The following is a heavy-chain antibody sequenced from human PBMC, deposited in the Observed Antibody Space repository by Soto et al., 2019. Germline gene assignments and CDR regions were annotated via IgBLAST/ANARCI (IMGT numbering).Heavy chain of an antibody. CDR2: IYHSGST. CDR3: AAGGGLPRYC. Sequence: QLQLQESGSGLVKPSQTLSLTCAVSGGSISSVGYSWRWIRQPPGKGLECIGYIYHSGSTYYNPALKSRLTISVDRSKTQCSLKLSSVTDADTAVYYCAAGGGLPRYCWGQGTLVTVSS. J-gene: IGHJ4*02. V-gene: IGHV4-30-2*01. D-gene: IGHD5-12*01. CDR1: GGSISSVGYS.